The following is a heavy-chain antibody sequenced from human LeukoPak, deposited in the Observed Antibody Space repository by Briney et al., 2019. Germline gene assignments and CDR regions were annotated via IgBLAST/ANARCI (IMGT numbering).Heavy chain of an antibody. J-gene: IGHJ4*02. V-gene: IGHV5-51*01. CDR3: ARLAISSIWSVYFDY. CDR1: GYSFTSYW. CDR2: IYPGDSNT. D-gene: IGHD6-13*01. Sequence: HGESLKISCKGSGYSFTSYWIGWVRQMPGKGLEWMGIIYPGDSNTRYSPSFQGQVTISADKSISTAYLQWSSLKASDTAMYYCARLAISSIWSVYFDYWGQGILVTVSS.